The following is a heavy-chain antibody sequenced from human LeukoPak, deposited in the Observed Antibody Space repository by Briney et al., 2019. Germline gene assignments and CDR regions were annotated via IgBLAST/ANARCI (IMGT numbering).Heavy chain of an antibody. J-gene: IGHJ6*02. CDR2: IWYDGSNK. CDR3: AREEEPAAIPYYYYGMDV. V-gene: IGHV3-33*01. CDR1: GFTFSSYG. Sequence: PGGSLGLSCAASGFTFSSYGMHWVRQAPGKGLEWVAVIWYDGSNKYYADSVKGRFTISRDNSKNTLYLQMNSLRAEDTAVYYCAREEEPAAIPYYYYGMDVWGQGTTVTVSS. D-gene: IGHD2-2*02.